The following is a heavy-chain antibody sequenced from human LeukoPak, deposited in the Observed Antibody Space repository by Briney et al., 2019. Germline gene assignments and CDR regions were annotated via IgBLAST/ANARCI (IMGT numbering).Heavy chain of an antibody. J-gene: IGHJ4*02. CDR1: GFTFSSYA. Sequence: PGRSLRLSCAASGFTFSSYAMHWVRQAPGKGLEWVAVISYDGSNKYYADSVKGRFTISRDNSKNTLYLQMNSLRAEDTAVYYCAKDFHGGHDYWGQGTLVTVSS. CDR2: ISYDGSNK. D-gene: IGHD3-16*01. V-gene: IGHV3-30-3*01. CDR3: AKDFHGGHDY.